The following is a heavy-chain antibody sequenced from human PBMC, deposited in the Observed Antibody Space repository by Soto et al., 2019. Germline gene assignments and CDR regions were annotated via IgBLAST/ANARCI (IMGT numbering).Heavy chain of an antibody. CDR2: INAGKGDT. J-gene: IGHJ4*02. V-gene: IGHV1-3*01. Sequence: GGSMEGSCQASGYTFTSFAIHLVGQAPRQRLEWVGWINAGKGDTKYLQKVPGRVTLTRDTSARAAYIGNSALGSYDTSLYYCARSGPDYSSFDFWGKETKVTVSS. D-gene: IGHD3-9*01. CDR1: GYTFTSFA. CDR3: ARSGPDYSSFDF.